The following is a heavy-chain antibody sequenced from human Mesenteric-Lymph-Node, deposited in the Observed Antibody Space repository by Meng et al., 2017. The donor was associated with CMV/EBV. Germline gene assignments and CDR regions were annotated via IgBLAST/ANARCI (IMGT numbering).Heavy chain of an antibody. CDR1: GFTFSSYG. CDR3: ARDRVPGGYYYYYYGMDV. J-gene: IGHJ6*02. CDR2: IRNDGSNK. V-gene: IGHV3-30*02. D-gene: IGHD2-2*01. Sequence: GESLKISCAASGFTFSSYGMHWVRLAPGKGLEWVAFIRNDGSNKYYADSVKGRFTISRDNSKNTLYLQMNSLRAEDTAVYYCARDRVPGGYYYYYYGMDVWGQGTTVTVSS.